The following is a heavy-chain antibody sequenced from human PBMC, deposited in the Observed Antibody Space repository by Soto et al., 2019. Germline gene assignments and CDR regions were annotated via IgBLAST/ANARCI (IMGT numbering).Heavy chain of an antibody. Sequence: GGSLRLSCAASGFTFSSYWMSWVRQAPGKGLEWVANIKQDGGEKYYVDSVKGRFTISRDNAKNSLYLQMNSLRAEDTAVYYCARDLITIFGVVIIYYYGMDVWGQGTTVTVSS. J-gene: IGHJ6*02. V-gene: IGHV3-7*01. CDR3: ARDLITIFGVVIIYYYGMDV. CDR1: GFTFSSYW. D-gene: IGHD3-3*01. CDR2: IKQDGGEK.